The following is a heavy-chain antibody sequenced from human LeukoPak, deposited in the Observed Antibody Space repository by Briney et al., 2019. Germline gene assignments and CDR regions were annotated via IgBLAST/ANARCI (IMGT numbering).Heavy chain of an antibody. CDR1: GYTFTGYY. J-gene: IGHJ4*02. Sequence: ASVKVSCKASGYTFTGYYMHWVRQAPGQGLEWMGWINPNSGGTNYAQKFQGRVTMTRDTSISTACMELSRLRSDDTAVYYCARDPVSSSGWWEFDYWGQGTLVTVSS. CDR3: ARDPVSSSGWWEFDY. CDR2: INPNSGGT. D-gene: IGHD6-19*01. V-gene: IGHV1-2*02.